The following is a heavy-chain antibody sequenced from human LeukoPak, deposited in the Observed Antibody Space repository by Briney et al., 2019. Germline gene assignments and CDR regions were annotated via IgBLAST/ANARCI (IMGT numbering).Heavy chain of an antibody. V-gene: IGHV4-61*02. CDR1: GGSISSGSYY. CDR3: ARDEILTGYWP. J-gene: IGHJ5*02. Sequence: SETLSLTCTVSGGSISSGSYYWSWIRQPAGKGLEWIGRIYTSGSTNYNPSLKSRVTISVDTSKNQFSLKLSSVTAADTAVYYCARDEILTGYWPWGQGILVTVSS. CDR2: IYTSGST. D-gene: IGHD3-9*01.